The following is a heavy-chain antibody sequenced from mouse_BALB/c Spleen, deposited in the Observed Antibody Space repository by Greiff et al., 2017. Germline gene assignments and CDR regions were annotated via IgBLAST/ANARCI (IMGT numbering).Heavy chain of an antibody. J-gene: IGHJ4*01. CDR2: ISSGGSYT. CDR3: AREGRYDGGYAMDY. V-gene: IGHV5-9-4*01. CDR1: GFTFSSYA. D-gene: IGHD2-14*01. Sequence: EVMLVESGGGLVKPGGSLKLSCAASGFTFSSYAMSWVRQSPEKRLEWVAEISSGGSYTYYPDTVTGRFTISRDNAKNTLYLEMSSLRSEDTAMYYCAREGRYDGGYAMDYWGQGTSVTVSS.